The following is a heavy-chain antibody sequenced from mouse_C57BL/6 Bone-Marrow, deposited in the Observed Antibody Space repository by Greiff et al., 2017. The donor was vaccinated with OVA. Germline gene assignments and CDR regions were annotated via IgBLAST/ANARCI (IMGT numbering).Heavy chain of an antibody. CDR2: INPSSGYT. CDR1: GYTFTSYT. J-gene: IGHJ3*01. V-gene: IGHV1-4*01. Sequence: QVQLKESGADLARPGASVKMSCKASGYTFTSYTMHWVKQRPGQGLEWIGYINPSSGYTKYNQKFKDKATLTADKSSSTAYMQLSSLTSDDSAVYYCAREDGNWFAYWGQGTLVTVSA. CDR3: AREDGNWFAY. D-gene: IGHD2-1*01.